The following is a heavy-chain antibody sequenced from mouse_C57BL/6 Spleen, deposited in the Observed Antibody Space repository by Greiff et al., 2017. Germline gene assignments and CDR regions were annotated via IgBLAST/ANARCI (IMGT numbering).Heavy chain of an antibody. D-gene: IGHD2-5*01. CDR1: GYTFTSYW. V-gene: IGHV1-69*01. CDR2: IAPSDSYT. J-gene: IGHJ3*01. Sequence: VQLQQSGAELVMPGASVKLSCKASGYTFTSYWMHWVKQRPGQGLEWIGEIAPSDSYTNYNQKFKGKSTLTVDKSSSTASMQLSSLTSEDSAVGSGGRRGGSNSWFAYWGKVTLVTVSA. CDR3: GRRGGSNSWFAY.